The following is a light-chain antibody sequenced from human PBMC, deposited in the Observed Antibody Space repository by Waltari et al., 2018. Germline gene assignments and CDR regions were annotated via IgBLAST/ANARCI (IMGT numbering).Light chain of an antibody. CDR1: SGFSVGDFW. V-gene: IGLV5-52*01. CDR2: FHSDSDK. CDR3: CTWHVNSKTHV. J-gene: IGLJ6*01. Sequence: QPVLTQPSSHSASPGPPARLTCTLSSGFSVGDFWIRWYQPNPRSPPRYLLYFHSDSDKPQGSGVPSRFSGCNDASANAGILHISGLQPEDEADYYCCTWHVNSKTHVFGSGTKLTVL.